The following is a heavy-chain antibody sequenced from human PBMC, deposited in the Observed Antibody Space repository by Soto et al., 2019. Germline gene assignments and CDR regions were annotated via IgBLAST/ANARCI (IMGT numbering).Heavy chain of an antibody. CDR2: IKSKTDGGTT. CDR3: TTWYYYDSSGYGSAPFDY. CDR1: GFTFSNAW. Sequence: GGSLRLSCAASGFTFSNAWMNWVRQAPGKGLEWVGRIKSKTDGGTTDYAAPVKGRFTISRDDSKNTLYLQMNSLKTEDTAVYYCTTWYYYDSSGYGSAPFDYWGQGTLVTVSS. J-gene: IGHJ4*02. V-gene: IGHV3-15*07. D-gene: IGHD3-22*01.